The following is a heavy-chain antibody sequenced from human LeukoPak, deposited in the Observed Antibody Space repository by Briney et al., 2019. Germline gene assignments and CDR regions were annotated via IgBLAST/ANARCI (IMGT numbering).Heavy chain of an antibody. Sequence: GGSLRLSCVASGFTFSSSWMSWVRQAPGGGLEFVANINPDEGTKNYVDSVKGRFTISRDNAKNSLYLQMNSLRAEDTAVYYCARDPDFSAFDIWGQGTLVTVSS. CDR1: GFTFSSSW. V-gene: IGHV3-7*03. J-gene: IGHJ3*02. D-gene: IGHD4-11*01. CDR3: ARDPDFSAFDI. CDR2: INPDEGTK.